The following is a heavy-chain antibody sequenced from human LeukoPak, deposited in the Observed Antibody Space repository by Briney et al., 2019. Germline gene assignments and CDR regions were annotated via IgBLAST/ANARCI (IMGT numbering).Heavy chain of an antibody. J-gene: IGHJ4*02. D-gene: IGHD1-26*01. V-gene: IGHV4-59*08. CDR3: ARHGGTLDYFDS. Sequence: SETLSLTCSVSNGSISIFYWSWIRQSPGKGLEWIGYISYGGATTYNPSLKRRVTISVDSPKSHFSLRLTSLTAADTALYYCARHGGTLDYFDSWGPGSLVTVSS. CDR2: ISYGGAT. CDR1: NGSISIFY.